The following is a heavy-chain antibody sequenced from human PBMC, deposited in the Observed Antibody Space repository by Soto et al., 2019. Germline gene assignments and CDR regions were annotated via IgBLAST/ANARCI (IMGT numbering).Heavy chain of an antibody. CDR1: GFTFSKHG. V-gene: IGHV3-33*01. J-gene: IGHJ4*02. CDR3: ARDEDYVDNGRDY. D-gene: IGHD4-17*01. Sequence: QVQLVESGGGVVQPGTSLRLSCAASGFTFSKHGMHWVRQAPGKGLEWMAVIVADGRSQHYADSVKGRFTISRDNSKNTLFLQMNSLRAEDTAVYYCARDEDYVDNGRDYWGQGTLVTVSS. CDR2: IVADGRSQ.